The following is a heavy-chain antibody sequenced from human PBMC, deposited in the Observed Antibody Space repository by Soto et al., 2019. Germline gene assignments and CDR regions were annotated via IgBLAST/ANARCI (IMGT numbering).Heavy chain of an antibody. J-gene: IGHJ6*03. Sequence: SETLSLTCTVSGGSISNYYWSWIRQPPGKGLEWIGYMHYIGTTSYNPSLKSRVTISVDTSKNQFSLNLSSVTTADTAVYYCARRPGGYYSYMDVWGKGTTVTVSS. CDR2: MHYIGTT. V-gene: IGHV4-59*01. CDR3: ARRPGGYYSYMDV. CDR1: GGSISNYY. D-gene: IGHD3-16*01.